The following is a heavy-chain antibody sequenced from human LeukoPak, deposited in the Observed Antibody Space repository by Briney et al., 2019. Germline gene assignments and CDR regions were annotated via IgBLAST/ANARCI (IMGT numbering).Heavy chain of an antibody. V-gene: IGHV3-30*03. CDR3: ATTLGSGWKFDY. D-gene: IGHD6-19*01. Sequence: GRSLRLSCAASGFIFSNYGIHWVRQAPGKGLEWVAVISYDGSNKYADSVKGRFTISRDNSKNTLFLQMNSLRPDDTAVYYCATTLGSGWKFDYWGQGTLVTVSS. CDR1: GFIFSNYG. J-gene: IGHJ4*02. CDR2: ISYDGSNK.